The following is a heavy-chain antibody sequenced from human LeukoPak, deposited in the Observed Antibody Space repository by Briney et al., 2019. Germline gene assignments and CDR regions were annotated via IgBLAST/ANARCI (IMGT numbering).Heavy chain of an antibody. CDR1: GFTFSSYW. V-gene: IGHV3-7*01. D-gene: IGHD1-20*01. CDR3: ARDDTGYNWNRYYYMDV. Sequence: GGSLRLSCAASGFTFSSYWMSWVRQAPGKGLEWVANVKQDGSEKYYVDSVKGRFTISRDNAKNSLYLQMNSLRAEDTAVYYCARDDTGYNWNRYYYMDVWGKGTTVTVSS. CDR2: VKQDGSEK. J-gene: IGHJ6*03.